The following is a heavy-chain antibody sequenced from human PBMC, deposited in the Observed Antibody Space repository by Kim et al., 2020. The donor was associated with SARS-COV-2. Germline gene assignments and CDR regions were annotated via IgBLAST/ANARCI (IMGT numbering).Heavy chain of an antibody. D-gene: IGHD3-10*01. CDR2: IWYDGSNK. CDR3: ARDRGYYGSGSYYYYGMYD. CDR1: GFTFSSYA. J-gene: IGHJ6*02. Sequence: GGSLRLSCAASGFTFSSYAMHWVRQAPGKGLEWVAVIWYDGSNKYYADSVKGRFTISRDNSKNTLYLQMNSLRAEDTAVYYCARDRGYYGSGSYYYYGMYDWGHGTTGTAAS. V-gene: IGHV3-33*01.